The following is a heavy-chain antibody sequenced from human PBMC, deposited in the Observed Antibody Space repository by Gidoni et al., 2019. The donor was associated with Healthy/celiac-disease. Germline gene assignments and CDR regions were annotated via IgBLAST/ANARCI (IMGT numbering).Heavy chain of an antibody. CDR1: GGSISSGNW. J-gene: IGHJ4*02. CDR3: GVIGY. CDR2: IYHSGST. Sequence: HLQESGPGLVMPSVTLSLPYAVSGGSISSGNWWSWVRHPPGKGLEWIGEIYHSGSTNYNPALKSRVTISVDKSKNQFSLKLSSVTAADTAVYYCGVIGYWGQGTLVTVSS. D-gene: IGHD4-4*01. V-gene: IGHV4-4*02.